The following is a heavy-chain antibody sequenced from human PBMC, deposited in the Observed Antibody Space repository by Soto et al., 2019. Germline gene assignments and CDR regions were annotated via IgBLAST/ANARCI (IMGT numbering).Heavy chain of an antibody. CDR3: ARLTYRSGWFDF. D-gene: IGHD2-15*01. V-gene: IGHV5-10-1*01. J-gene: IGHJ4*02. CDR1: GYRFTNYW. Sequence: ESLKISCQGSGYRFTNYWITWVRQKPGKGLEWMGAIDCSDSNSKNSPSLQGHVTISADRSINTAYLQWSSLKASDTALYYCARLTYRSGWFDFWGQGALVTVSS. CDR2: IDCSDSNS.